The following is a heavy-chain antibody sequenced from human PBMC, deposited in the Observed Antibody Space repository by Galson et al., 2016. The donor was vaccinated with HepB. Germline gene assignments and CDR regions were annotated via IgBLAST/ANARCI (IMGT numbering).Heavy chain of an antibody. CDR3: ARRSSDAFDI. D-gene: IGHD3-10*01. Sequence: QSGAEVKKPGESLKISCKGSGYSFTSHWIGWVRQMPGKGLEWMGIINPRDSETRYSPSSQGQVTISADKSISAAYLQWNSLKASDTAIYYCARRSSDAFDIWGQGTMVTVSS. CDR1: GYSFTSHW. V-gene: IGHV5-51*01. CDR2: INPRDSET. J-gene: IGHJ3*02.